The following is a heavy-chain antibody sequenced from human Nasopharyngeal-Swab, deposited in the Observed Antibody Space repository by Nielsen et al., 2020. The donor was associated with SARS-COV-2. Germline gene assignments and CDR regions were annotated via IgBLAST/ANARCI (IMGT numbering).Heavy chain of an antibody. Sequence: GGSLRLSCAASGFTFSRYNMKWVRKAPGKGLEWVSSISSSSTFIYYADSVKGRFTISRDNAKNSLYLQMNSLRAEDTAVYYCARDLSKDDNWFGPWGQGTLVTVSS. CDR3: ARDLSKDDNWFGP. CDR2: ISSSSTFI. CDR1: GFTFSRYN. J-gene: IGHJ5*02. V-gene: IGHV3-21*06.